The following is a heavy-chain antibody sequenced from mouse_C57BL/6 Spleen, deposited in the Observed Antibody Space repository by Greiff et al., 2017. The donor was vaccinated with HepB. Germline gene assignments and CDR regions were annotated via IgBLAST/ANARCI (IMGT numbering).Heavy chain of an antibody. CDR2: IYPGDGDT. CDR3: ARSTPWDFDY. V-gene: IGHV1-82*01. CDR1: GYAFSSSW. Sequence: VQVVESGPELVKPGASVKISCKASGYAFSSSWMNWVKQRPGKGLEWIGRIYPGDGDTNYNGKFKGKATLTADKSSSTAYMQLSSLTSEDSAVYFCARSTPWDFDYWGQGTTLTVSS. J-gene: IGHJ2*01.